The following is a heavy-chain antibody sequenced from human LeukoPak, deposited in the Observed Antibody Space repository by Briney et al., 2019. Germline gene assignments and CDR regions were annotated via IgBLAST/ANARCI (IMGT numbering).Heavy chain of an antibody. V-gene: IGHV4-61*01. CDR2: IYYSGST. D-gene: IGHD3-9*01. J-gene: IGHJ4*02. Sequence: SETLSFTCTVSGGSVSSGFYYWSWIRQPPGKGLEWIGYIYYSGSTNYNPSLKSRVTISVDTSKNQFSLKLNSVTAADTAVYYCARALTGYYYLDYWGQGTLVTVSS. CDR1: GGSVSSGFYY. CDR3: ARALTGYYYLDY.